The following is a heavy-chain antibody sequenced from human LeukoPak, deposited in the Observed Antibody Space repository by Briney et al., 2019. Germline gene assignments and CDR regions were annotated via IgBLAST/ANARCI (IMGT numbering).Heavy chain of an antibody. V-gene: IGHV4-34*01. CDR2: INHSGST. CDR3: AREDHYHSSSFDY. J-gene: IGHJ4*02. Sequence: SETLSLTCAVYGGSFSGYYWSWIRQPPGKGLEWIGEINHSGSTNYNPSLKSRVTISVDTSKNQFSLKLSSVTAADTAVYYCAREDHYHSSSFDYWGQGTLVTVSS. CDR1: GGSFSGYY. D-gene: IGHD6-13*01.